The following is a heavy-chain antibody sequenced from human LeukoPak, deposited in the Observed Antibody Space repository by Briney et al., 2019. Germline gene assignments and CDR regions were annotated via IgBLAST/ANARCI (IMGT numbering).Heavy chain of an antibody. CDR3: ARDKPPGEMSTGRGAFDI. Sequence: GGSLRLSCAASAFIVSSNYMSWVRQAPGKGLEWVSVIYNDGYTYYADSVKGRFTISRDNPKNMVYLQASSVRAEDTAVYYCARDKPPGEMSTGRGAFDIWGQGTMVTVS. CDR1: AFIVSSNY. CDR2: IYNDGYT. J-gene: IGHJ3*02. V-gene: IGHV3-66*01. D-gene: IGHD5-24*01.